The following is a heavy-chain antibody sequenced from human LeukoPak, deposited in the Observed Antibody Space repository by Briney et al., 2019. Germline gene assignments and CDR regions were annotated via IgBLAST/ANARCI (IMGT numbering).Heavy chain of an antibody. J-gene: IGHJ1*01. Sequence: PGRSLRLSCAASGFTFSSYGMHWVRQAPGKGLEWVAVISYDGSNKYYADSVKGRFTISRDNSKNTLYLQMNSLRAEDTAVYYCAKSRGTSLSQYFQHWGQGALVTVSS. CDR1: GFTFSSYG. CDR2: ISYDGSNK. D-gene: IGHD3-16*02. CDR3: AKSRGTSLSQYFQH. V-gene: IGHV3-30*18.